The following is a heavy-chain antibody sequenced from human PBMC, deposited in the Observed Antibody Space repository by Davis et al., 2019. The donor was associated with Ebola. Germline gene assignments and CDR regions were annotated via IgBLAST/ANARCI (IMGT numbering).Heavy chain of an antibody. CDR1: GYTFTSYA. Sequence: AASVKVSCKASGYTFTSYAMHWVRQAPGQRLEWMGSINAGNGNTKYSQKFQGRVTITRDTSASTADMELSSLRSEDTAVYYCARGSSKAYYYYGMDVWGQGTTVTVSS. J-gene: IGHJ6*02. V-gene: IGHV1-3*01. CDR2: INAGNGNT. D-gene: IGHD6-6*01. CDR3: ARGSSKAYYYYGMDV.